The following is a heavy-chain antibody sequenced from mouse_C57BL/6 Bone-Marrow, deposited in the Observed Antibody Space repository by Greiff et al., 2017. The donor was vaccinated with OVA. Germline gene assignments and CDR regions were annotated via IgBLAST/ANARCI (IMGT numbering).Heavy chain of an antibody. CDR2: ISSGGSYT. CDR3: ARRLRHWYFDV. CDR1: GFTFSSYG. V-gene: IGHV5-6*01. J-gene: IGHJ1*03. Sequence: EVQLVESGGDLVKPGGSLKLSCAASGFTFSSYGMSWVRQTPDKRLEWVATISSGGSYTYYPDSVKGRFTISRDNAKNTLYLQMSSLKSEDTAMYYCARRLRHWYFDVWGTGTTVTVSS. D-gene: IGHD1-2*01.